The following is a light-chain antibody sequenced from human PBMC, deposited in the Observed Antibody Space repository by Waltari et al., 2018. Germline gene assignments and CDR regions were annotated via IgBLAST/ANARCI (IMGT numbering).Light chain of an antibody. J-gene: IGLJ3*02. V-gene: IGLV8-61*01. CDR3: LIYMGSGIWV. Sequence: QTVVTQEPSLSVSPGGTVTLTCALSSGSVSTTSYVSWYQQTPGQAPRTLVYKASVRSSGVPDRFSGSILGNKAALTITGAQAEDDSDYYCLIYMGSGIWVFGGGTKLTVL. CDR1: SGSVSTTSY. CDR2: KAS.